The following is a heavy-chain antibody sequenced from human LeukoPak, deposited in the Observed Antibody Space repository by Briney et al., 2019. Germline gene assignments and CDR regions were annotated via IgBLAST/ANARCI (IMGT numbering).Heavy chain of an antibody. CDR3: ARRDRGLPLDY. D-gene: IGHD1-26*01. CDR2: ISAYNGNT. J-gene: IGHJ4*02. V-gene: IGHV1-18*04. Sequence: ASVKVSCKASGYTFTGYYMHWVRQAPGQGLEWMGWISAYNGNTNYAQKLQGRVTMTTDTSTSTAYMELSSLRSEDTAVYYCARRDRGLPLDYWGQGTLVTVSS. CDR1: GYTFTGYY.